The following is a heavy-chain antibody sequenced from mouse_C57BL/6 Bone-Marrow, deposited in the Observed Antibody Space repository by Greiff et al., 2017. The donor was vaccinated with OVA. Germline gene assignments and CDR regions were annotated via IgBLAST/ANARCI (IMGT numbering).Heavy chain of an antibody. CDR3: ARHYYGSSDAMDN. CDR1: GFTFSDYG. D-gene: IGHD1-1*01. CDR2: ISNLAYSI. Sequence: EVQRVESGGGLVQPGGSLKLSCAASGFTFSDYGMAWVRQAPRKGPEWVAVISNLAYSIYYADTVTGRFTISRENTKNTLYLEMSSLRSEDTAMYNCARHYYGSSDAMDNWGQGPSVPVSS. V-gene: IGHV5-15*01. J-gene: IGHJ4*01.